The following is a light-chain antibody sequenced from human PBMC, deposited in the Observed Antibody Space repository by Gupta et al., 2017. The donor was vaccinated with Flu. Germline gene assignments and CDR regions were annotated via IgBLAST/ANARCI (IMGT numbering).Light chain of an antibody. CDR3: AAWDDSLNGQV. J-gene: IGLJ1*01. Sequence: QSVVTQSPSASGTPGQRVTISCTGSSSNIGSNTVNWYQQLPGTAPTLLIYRNTERPSGVPDRISGSKSGTSASLDISGLQSEDEADYYCAAWDDSLNGQVFGTGTKLTVL. CDR2: RNT. CDR1: SSNIGSNT. V-gene: IGLV1-44*01.